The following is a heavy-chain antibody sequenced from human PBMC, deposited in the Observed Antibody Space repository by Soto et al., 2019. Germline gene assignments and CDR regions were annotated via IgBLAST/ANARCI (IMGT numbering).Heavy chain of an antibody. J-gene: IGHJ4*02. V-gene: IGHV1-2*04. CDR1: GYTFTGYY. CDR2: INPNSGGT. Sequence: QVQLVQSGAEVKKPGASVKVSCKASGYTFTGYYMHWVRQAPGQGLEWMGWINPNSGGTNYAQKLQGWVNMSRDTSISTAYRELSRLRSDDTAVYYCARALGRVLGYCSGGSCLVGYWGQGTLVTVSS. D-gene: IGHD2-15*01. CDR3: ARALGRVLGYCSGGSCLVGY.